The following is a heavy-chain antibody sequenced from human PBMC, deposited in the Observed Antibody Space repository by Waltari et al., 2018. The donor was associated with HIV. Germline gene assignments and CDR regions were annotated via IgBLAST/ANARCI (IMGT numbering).Heavy chain of an antibody. CDR1: GYTFTRYG. D-gene: IGHD3-9*01. CDR2: VSAYKENR. CDR3: ARYPEAFDWLLGPYYFDS. V-gene: IGHV1-18*01. Sequence: QVQLVQSGAEVKKPGASVKVSCKASGYTFTRYGISWVRQAPGQGLEWMGWVSAYKENRNNGKKCQGRVNMTTDTSTINAYRERRSQRSDDTAEYYCARYPEAFDWLLGPYYFDSWGQGTLVTVSS. J-gene: IGHJ4*02.